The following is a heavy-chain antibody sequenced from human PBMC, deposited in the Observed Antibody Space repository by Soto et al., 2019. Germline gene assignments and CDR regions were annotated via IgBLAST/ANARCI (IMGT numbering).Heavy chain of an antibody. Sequence: PSETLSLTCTVSGGSISSYYWSWIRQPPGKELEWNGYIYYNGSTNYNPSIKSRVTISVDTSKNQFSLKLSSVTAADTAVYYCARVYSSTDYYYYYGMDVWGQGTTVTVSS. D-gene: IGHD6-13*01. CDR1: GGSISSYY. CDR3: ARVYSSTDYYYYYGMDV. V-gene: IGHV4-59*01. CDR2: IYYNGST. J-gene: IGHJ6*02.